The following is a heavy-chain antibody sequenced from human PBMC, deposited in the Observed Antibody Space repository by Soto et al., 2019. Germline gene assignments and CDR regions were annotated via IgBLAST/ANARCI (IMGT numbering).Heavy chain of an antibody. Sequence: EGQLVESGGGLVQPGESLRLSCAGSGFTFNSYWMSWVRQAPGKGLEWVAKVQQDGSEKYYVDSVKGRFTISRDNAKNSVYLQMNSLRVEDTAVYYCVRGGLHRSGYEYYYYYYGLDVWGQGTTVTVAS. CDR2: VQQDGSEK. J-gene: IGHJ6*02. V-gene: IGHV3-7*03. CDR1: GFTFNSYW. CDR3: VRGGLHRSGYEYYYYYYGLDV. D-gene: IGHD5-12*01.